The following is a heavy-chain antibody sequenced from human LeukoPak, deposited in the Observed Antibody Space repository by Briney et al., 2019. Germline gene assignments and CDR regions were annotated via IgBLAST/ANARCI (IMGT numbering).Heavy chain of an antibody. Sequence: SETLSLTCTVSGGSISSYDWSWIRQPPGKGLEWIGYIYYSGSTNYNPSLKSRVTISVDTSKNQFSLKLSSVTAADTAVYYCARRGYSYGSRGAFDIWGQGTMVTVSS. CDR2: IYYSGST. CDR1: GGSISSYD. V-gene: IGHV4-59*01. D-gene: IGHD5-18*01. CDR3: ARRGYSYGSRGAFDI. J-gene: IGHJ3*02.